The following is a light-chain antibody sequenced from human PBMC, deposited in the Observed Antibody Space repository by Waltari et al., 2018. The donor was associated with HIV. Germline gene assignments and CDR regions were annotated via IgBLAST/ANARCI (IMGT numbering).Light chain of an antibody. V-gene: IGLV2-8*01. Sequence: QSALTQPPSASGSPGQSVTISCTGTSSDVGGYDYVSWYQQHPGKAPKPMIYEVSTRPSGVPDCFFGPTSGNTASLTVSGLQAEDEADYYCSSYAGSNNVILGGGTKLTVL. CDR2: EVS. CDR3: SSYAGSNNVI. CDR1: SSDVGGYDY. J-gene: IGLJ2*01.